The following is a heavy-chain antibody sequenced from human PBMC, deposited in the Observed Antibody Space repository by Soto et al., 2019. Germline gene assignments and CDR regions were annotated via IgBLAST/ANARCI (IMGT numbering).Heavy chain of an antibody. Sequence: SETLSLTCTVSGGSISSYYWSWIRQPPGKGLEWIGYIYYSGSTNYNPSLKSRVTISLATSKNQFSLKLSSVTAADTAVFYCARASWHGPFDYWGQGTLVTVSS. CDR1: GGSISSYY. CDR3: ARASWHGPFDY. D-gene: IGHD6-13*01. CDR2: IYYSGST. V-gene: IGHV4-59*01. J-gene: IGHJ4*02.